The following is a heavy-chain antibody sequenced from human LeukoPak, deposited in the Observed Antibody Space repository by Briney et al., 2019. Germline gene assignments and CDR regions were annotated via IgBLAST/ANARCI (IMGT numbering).Heavy chain of an antibody. D-gene: IGHD3-3*01. J-gene: IGHJ4*02. CDR2: INHSGST. CDR1: GGSFSGYY. CDR3: ARSAKSDYDFWSGSIDY. Sequence: PSETLSLTCAVYGGSFSGYYWSWIRQPPGKGLEWIGEINHSGSTNYNPSLKSRATISVDTSKNQFSLKLSSVTAADTAVYYCARSAKSDYDFWSGSIDYWGQGTLVTVSS. V-gene: IGHV4-34*01.